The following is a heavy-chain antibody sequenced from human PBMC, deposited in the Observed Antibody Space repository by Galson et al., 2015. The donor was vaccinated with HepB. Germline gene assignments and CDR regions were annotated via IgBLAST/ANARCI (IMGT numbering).Heavy chain of an antibody. Sequence: QSGAEVKKPGESLMISWKGFGNSFTSYWMVWVRQWPGKGLEWMGIIYPGDSDTIYSPSFQGQVTISADKSISTAYLQWSSLKASDTSMYYCARQNSGSFYDYWGQGTLVTVSS. CDR1: GNSFTSYW. D-gene: IGHD1-26*01. V-gene: IGHV5-51*01. CDR2: IYPGDSDT. CDR3: ARQNSGSFYDY. J-gene: IGHJ4*03.